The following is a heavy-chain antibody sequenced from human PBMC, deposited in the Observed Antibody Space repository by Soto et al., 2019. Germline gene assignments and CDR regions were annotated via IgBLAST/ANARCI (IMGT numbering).Heavy chain of an antibody. D-gene: IGHD6-19*01. CDR3: ASTRAVAGTFY. J-gene: IGHJ4*02. V-gene: IGHV3-11*01. CDR2: ISSSGSTI. Sequence: VGSLRLSCAASGFTFSDYYMSWIRQAPGKGLEWVSYISSSGSTIYYADSVKGRFTISRDNAKNSLYLQMNSLRAEDTAVYYCASTRAVAGTFYWGQGTLVTVSS. CDR1: GFTFSDYY.